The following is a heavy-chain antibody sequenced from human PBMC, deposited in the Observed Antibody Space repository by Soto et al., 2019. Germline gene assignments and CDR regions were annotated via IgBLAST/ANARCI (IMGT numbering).Heavy chain of an antibody. Sequence: GGSLRLSCAASGFTFSSYAMSWVRQAPGKGLEWVSAISGSGGSTYYADSVKGRFTISRDNSKNTLYLQMNSLRAEDTAVYYCAKTRARVRTSGGHMDVWGKGTTVTVSS. CDR3: AKTRARVRTSGGHMDV. CDR1: GFTFSSYA. J-gene: IGHJ6*03. CDR2: ISGSGGST. D-gene: IGHD3-10*01. V-gene: IGHV3-23*01.